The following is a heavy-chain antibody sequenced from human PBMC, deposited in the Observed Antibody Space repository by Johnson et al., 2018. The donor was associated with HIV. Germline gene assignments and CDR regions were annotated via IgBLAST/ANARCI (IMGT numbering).Heavy chain of an antibody. V-gene: IGHV3-30*02. CDR3: AKCIWGSSLIDVFDI. CDR2: IGYDGRYK. D-gene: IGHD6-13*01. Sequence: VQLVESGGGVVQPGGSLRLSCAASGFTFSSYGMHWVRQAPGKGLEWVAGIGYDGRYKYYAGYVKGRFAISRDNSKNTLYLQMNSLRAEDTAVYYCAKCIWGSSLIDVFDIWGQGTMVTVSS. J-gene: IGHJ3*02. CDR1: GFTFSSYG.